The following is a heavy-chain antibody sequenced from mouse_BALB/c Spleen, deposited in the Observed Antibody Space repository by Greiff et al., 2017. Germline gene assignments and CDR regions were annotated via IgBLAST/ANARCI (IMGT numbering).Heavy chain of an antibody. J-gene: IGHJ1*01. CDR1: GYTFSSYW. CDR3: ARGTLYWYFDV. Sequence: VQLQQSGAELMKPGASVKISCTATGYTFSSYWIEWVKQRPGHGLEWIGEILPGSGSTNYNEKFKGKATFTADTSSNTAYMQLSSLTAEDSAVYYCARGTLYWYFDVWGAGTTVTVSS. V-gene: IGHV1-9*01. D-gene: IGHD3-3*01. CDR2: ILPGSGST.